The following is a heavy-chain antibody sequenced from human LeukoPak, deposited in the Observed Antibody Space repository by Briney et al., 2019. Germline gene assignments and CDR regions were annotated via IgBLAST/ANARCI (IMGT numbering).Heavy chain of an antibody. Sequence: GGSLRLSCAASGFTFSSYAMHWVRQAPGKGLEYVSAISSNGGSTYYANSVKGRFTISRDNSKNTLYLQMGSLRAEDMAVYYCARDQGPYYYDSSVAFDIWGQGTMVTVSS. J-gene: IGHJ3*02. CDR3: ARDQGPYYYDSSVAFDI. CDR2: ISSNGGST. V-gene: IGHV3-64*01. CDR1: GFTFSSYA. D-gene: IGHD3-22*01.